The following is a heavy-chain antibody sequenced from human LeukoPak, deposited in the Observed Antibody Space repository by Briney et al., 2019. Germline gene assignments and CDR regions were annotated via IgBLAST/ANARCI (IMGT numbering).Heavy chain of an antibody. CDR3: ARDLIVLRFLEWYAFDI. CDR2: INPNSGGT. V-gene: IGHV1-2*02. Sequence: ASVKVSCKASGYTFTGYYMHWVRQAPGQGLGWMGWINPNSGGTNYAQKFQGRVTMTRDTSISTAYMELSRLRSDDTAVYYCARDLIVLRFLEWYAFDIWGQGTMVTVSS. CDR1: GYTFTGYY. D-gene: IGHD3-3*01. J-gene: IGHJ3*02.